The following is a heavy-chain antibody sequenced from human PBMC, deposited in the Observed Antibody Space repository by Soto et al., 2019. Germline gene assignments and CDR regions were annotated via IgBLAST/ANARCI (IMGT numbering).Heavy chain of an antibody. Sequence: PSETLSLTCTVSGGSISSSSYYWGWIRQPPGKGLEWIGSIFYSGSTYYNPSLKSRVTISVDTSKNQFSLKLSSVTAADTAVYYCARRSVGRCYNYWGQGTLVTVSS. CDR3: ARRSVGRCYNY. J-gene: IGHJ4*02. CDR2: IFYSGST. D-gene: IGHD2-15*01. CDR1: GGSISSSSYY. V-gene: IGHV4-39*01.